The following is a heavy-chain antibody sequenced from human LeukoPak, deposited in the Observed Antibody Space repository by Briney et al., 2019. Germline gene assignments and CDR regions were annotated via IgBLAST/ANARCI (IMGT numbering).Heavy chain of an antibody. CDR1: GSTFTGYY. Sequence: GASVKVSCKASGSTFTGYYIHWVRQAPGQGLEWMGWINPNTGGTDNAQNFQGRVTMTRDTSISTAYMELSGLRSDDTAVYYCARISGKYEYFDYWGQGTLVTVSS. J-gene: IGHJ4*02. CDR2: INPNTGGT. CDR3: ARISGKYEYFDY. D-gene: IGHD1-26*01. V-gene: IGHV1-2*02.